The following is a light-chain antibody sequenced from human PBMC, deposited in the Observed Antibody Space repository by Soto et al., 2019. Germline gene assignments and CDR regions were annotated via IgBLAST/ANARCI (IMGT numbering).Light chain of an antibody. J-gene: IGLJ1*01. CDR2: EGT. V-gene: IGLV2-14*01. Sequence: QSALTQPASVSGSPGQSITLSCTGPNSDIGGFDYVSWYQQHPGKAPKLIIFEGTKRPSGVSNRFSGSRSGNTASLTISGLRAEDEADYYCSSYTTSSTRVFGTGTKLTVL. CDR3: SSYTTSSTRV. CDR1: NSDIGGFDY.